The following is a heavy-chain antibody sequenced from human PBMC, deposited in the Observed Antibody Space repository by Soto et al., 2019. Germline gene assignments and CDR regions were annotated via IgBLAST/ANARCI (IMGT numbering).Heavy chain of an antibody. J-gene: IGHJ6*02. CDR3: ARDPTYSSRPDYYGMDV. CDR1: GYSLTSYV. CDR2: INAGNGNT. D-gene: IGHD6-19*01. V-gene: IGHV1-3*01. Sequence: SLKVASKGSGYSLTSYVIDCVRHAPGQRLEWMGWINAGNGNTKYSQKFQGRVTITRDTSASTAYMERSSLRSEDTAVYYCARDPTYSSRPDYYGMDVWGQGITVTV.